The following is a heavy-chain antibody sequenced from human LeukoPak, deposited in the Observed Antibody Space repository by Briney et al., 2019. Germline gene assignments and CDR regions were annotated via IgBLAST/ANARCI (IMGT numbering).Heavy chain of an antibody. CDR3: ARERYGISWYVDF. J-gene: IGHJ4*02. D-gene: IGHD6-13*01. CDR1: GYTFSNYA. Sequence: APVRVSCKASGYTFSNYALNWVRQAPGHGLEWMGWINPKTGSPTYAQGFTGRFVFSVDTSVSTAYLQISSLEAEDTAIYYCARERYGISWYVDFWGQGTLVTVSS. V-gene: IGHV7-4-1*02. CDR2: INPKTGSP.